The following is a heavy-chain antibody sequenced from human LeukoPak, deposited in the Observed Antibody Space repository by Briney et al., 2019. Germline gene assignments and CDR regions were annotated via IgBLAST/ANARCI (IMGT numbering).Heavy chain of an antibody. D-gene: IGHD6-13*01. Sequence: GGSLRLSCAASGFTFSSYGMHWVRQAPGKGLEWVAVISYDGSNKYYADSVKGRFTISRDNPKNTLYLQMNSLRAVDTAVYYCAKAYSPGYWGQGTLVTVSS. CDR2: ISYDGSNK. V-gene: IGHV3-30*18. CDR1: GFTFSSYG. CDR3: AKAYSPGY. J-gene: IGHJ4*02.